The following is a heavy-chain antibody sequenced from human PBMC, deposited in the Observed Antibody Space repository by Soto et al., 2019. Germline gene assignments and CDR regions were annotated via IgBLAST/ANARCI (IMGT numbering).Heavy chain of an antibody. CDR3: ARDQVAAAVNYYYGMDV. D-gene: IGHD6-13*01. CDR1: GFTFSSYW. Sequence: GGSLRLSCAASGFTFSSYWMHWVRQAPGKGLVWVSRINSDGSSTSYADSVKGRFTISRDNAKNTLYLQMNSLRAEDTAVYYCARDQVAAAVNYYYGMDVWGQGTTVTVSS. V-gene: IGHV3-74*01. J-gene: IGHJ6*02. CDR2: INSDGSST.